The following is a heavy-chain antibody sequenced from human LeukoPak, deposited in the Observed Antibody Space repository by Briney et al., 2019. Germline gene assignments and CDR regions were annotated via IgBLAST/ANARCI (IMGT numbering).Heavy chain of an antibody. Sequence: PGGSLRLSCAASGFTFSSYAMSWVRQAPGKGLEWVSAISGSGGSTYYADSVKGRFTISRDNAKNSLYLQMNSLRAEDTAVYYCAAGKNDYEDAFDIWGQGTMVTVSS. CDR1: GFTFSSYA. CDR3: AAGKNDYEDAFDI. CDR2: ISGSGGST. V-gene: IGHV3-23*01. D-gene: IGHD4-17*01. J-gene: IGHJ3*02.